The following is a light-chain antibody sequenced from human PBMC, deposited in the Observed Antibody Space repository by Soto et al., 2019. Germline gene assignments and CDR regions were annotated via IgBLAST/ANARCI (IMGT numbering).Light chain of an antibody. CDR2: GAS. V-gene: IGKV3-20*01. CDR3: QQYGSPIT. Sequence: EXXXTQXXGXXXLSPGERATLSCRASQSVSSSYLAWYQQKPGQAPRLLIYGASSRATGIPDRFSGSGSGTDFTLTISRLEPEDFAVYYCQQYGSPITFGQGTRLEIK. J-gene: IGKJ5*01. CDR1: QSVSSSY.